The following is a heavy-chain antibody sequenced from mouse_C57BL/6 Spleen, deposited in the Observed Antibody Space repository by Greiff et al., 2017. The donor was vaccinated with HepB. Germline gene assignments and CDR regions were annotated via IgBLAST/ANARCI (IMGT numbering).Heavy chain of an antibody. J-gene: IGHJ2*01. Sequence: QVQLQQSGAELVRPGASVKLSCKASGYTFTDYYINWVKQRPGQGLEWIARIYPGSGNTYYNEKFKGKATLTAEKSSSTAYMQLSSLTSEDSAVYFCARGDDYYGSSLDYWGQGTTLTVSS. V-gene: IGHV1-76*01. CDR1: GYTFTDYY. D-gene: IGHD1-1*01. CDR2: IYPGSGNT. CDR3: ARGDDYYGSSLDY.